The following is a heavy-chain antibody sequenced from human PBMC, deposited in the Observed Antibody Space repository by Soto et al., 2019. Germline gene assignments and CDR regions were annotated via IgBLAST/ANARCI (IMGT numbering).Heavy chain of an antibody. CDR2: IIPIFGTA. V-gene: IGHV1-69*01. J-gene: IGHJ4*02. CDR1: GGTFSSYA. D-gene: IGHD3-3*01. Sequence: VKVSCKASGGTFSSYAISWVRQAPGQGLEWMGGIIPIFGTANYAQKFQGRVTITADESTSTAYMELSSLRSEDTAVYYCARVPFGVTSFLDYWGQGTLVTVSS. CDR3: ARVPFGVTSFLDY.